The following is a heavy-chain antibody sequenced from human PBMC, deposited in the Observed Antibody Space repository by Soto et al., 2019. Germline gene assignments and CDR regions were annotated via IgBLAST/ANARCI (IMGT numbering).Heavy chain of an antibody. D-gene: IGHD4-4*01. V-gene: IGHV4-59*08. CDR1: GGSISSYY. J-gene: IGHJ4*02. CDR3: ARHDYSNSLGYFDY. Sequence: QVQLQESGPGLVKPSETLSLTCTVSGGSISSYYWSWIRQPPGKGLEWIGYIYYSGSTNYNPSLKSRVTISVDTSKNQFSLKLSSVTAADTAVYYCARHDYSNSLGYFDYWGQGTLVTVSS. CDR2: IYYSGST.